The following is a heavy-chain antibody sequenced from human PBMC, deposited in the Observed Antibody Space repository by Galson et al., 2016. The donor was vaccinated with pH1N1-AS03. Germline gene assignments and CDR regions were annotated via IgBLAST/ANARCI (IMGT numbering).Heavy chain of an antibody. CDR1: GFTFSSYA. D-gene: IGHD6-13*01. CDR3: ARGPVSYSNYWFPPPDY. V-gene: IGHV3-64*01. CDR2: ISGNGFST. J-gene: IGHJ4*02. Sequence: SLRLSCAASGFTFSSYAMYWVRQAPGKGLEYVSVISGNGFSTYYANSVKGRFTISSDNSKNTLYLQMGSLRTEDMAVYYCARGPVSYSNYWFPPPDYWGQGTLVTVSS.